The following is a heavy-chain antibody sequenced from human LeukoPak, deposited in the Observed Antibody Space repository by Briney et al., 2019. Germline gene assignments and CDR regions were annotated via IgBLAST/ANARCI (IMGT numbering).Heavy chain of an antibody. CDR3: ARAAMNFDY. CDR1: GGSFSGYY. D-gene: IGHD2-2*01. Sequence: PSETLSLTCAVYGGSFSGYYWSWIRQPPGKGLEWIGEINHSGSTNYNPSLKSRVTISVDTSKNQFSLKLSSVTAADTAVYYCARAAMNFDYWGLGTLVTVSS. CDR2: INHSGST. J-gene: IGHJ4*02. V-gene: IGHV4-34*01.